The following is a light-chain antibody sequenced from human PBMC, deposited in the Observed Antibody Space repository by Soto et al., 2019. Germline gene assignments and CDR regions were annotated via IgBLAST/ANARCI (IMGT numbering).Light chain of an antibody. V-gene: IGLV1-40*01. J-gene: IGLJ3*02. Sequence: QSVLTQPPSVSGAPGQRVTISCTGSSSNIGADYDVHWYQQLPGTAPKLLLYGNNNRPSGVPDRFAGSKSDTSASLAITGLQAEDEADYYCQSYDTSLSGSVFGGGTKVTVL. CDR3: QSYDTSLSGSV. CDR1: SSNIGADYD. CDR2: GNN.